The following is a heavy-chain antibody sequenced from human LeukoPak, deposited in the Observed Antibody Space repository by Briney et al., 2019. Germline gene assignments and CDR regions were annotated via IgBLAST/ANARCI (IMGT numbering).Heavy chain of an antibody. D-gene: IGHD6-13*01. CDR3: TTAHSSSWYFLNY. V-gene: IGHV3-15*01. CDR1: GFTFRNAW. Sequence: KTGGSLRLSCAASGFTFRNAWMNWVRQAPGKGLEWVGRIKSKTDGGTTDYAAPVKGRFTISRDDSKNTLYLQMNSLKTEDTAVYYCTTAHSSSWYFLNYWGQGTLVTVSS. J-gene: IGHJ4*02. CDR2: IKSKTDGGTT.